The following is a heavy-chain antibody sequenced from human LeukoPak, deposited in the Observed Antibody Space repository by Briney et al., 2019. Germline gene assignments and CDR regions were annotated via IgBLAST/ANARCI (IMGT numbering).Heavy chain of an antibody. D-gene: IGHD3-10*01. CDR2: IDPSDSYT. Sequence: GEPLNISCKGSGYSFPSYWISWVRQMPGKGLEWIGRIDPSDSYTNYSPSFQGHVTISADKSISTAYLQWSSLKASDTAMYYCASGGSGSPPSYYYGMDVWGQGTTVTVSS. CDR1: GYSFPSYW. V-gene: IGHV5-10-1*01. CDR3: ASGGSGSPPSYYYGMDV. J-gene: IGHJ6*02.